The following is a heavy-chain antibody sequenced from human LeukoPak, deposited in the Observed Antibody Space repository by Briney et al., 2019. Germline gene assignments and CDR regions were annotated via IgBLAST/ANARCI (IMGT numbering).Heavy chain of an antibody. CDR3: ARTYSSSRYYYMDV. Sequence: PGGSLRLSCAASGFTFSDYYMSWIRQAPGKGLEWVSYISSSGSTIYYADSVKGRFTISRDNAKSSLYLQMNSLRAEDTAVYYCARTYSSSRYYYMDVWGKGTTVTVSS. CDR2: ISSSGSTI. J-gene: IGHJ6*03. V-gene: IGHV3-11*01. CDR1: GFTFSDYY. D-gene: IGHD6-13*01.